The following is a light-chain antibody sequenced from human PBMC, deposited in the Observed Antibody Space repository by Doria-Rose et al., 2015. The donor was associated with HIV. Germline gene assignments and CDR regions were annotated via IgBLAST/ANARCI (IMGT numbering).Light chain of an antibody. CDR3: QQYYDTLS. Sequence: TQSPESLGMSLGERATLNCKSNQSLLYTSKNYLAWYQQKPGQPPRLLIYWASTRQSGVPARFSGSGSGTDFTLTISSLEAEDVAVYYCQQYYDTLSFGPGISVDIK. J-gene: IGKJ3*01. CDR1: QSLLYTSKNY. V-gene: IGKV4-1*01. CDR2: WAS.